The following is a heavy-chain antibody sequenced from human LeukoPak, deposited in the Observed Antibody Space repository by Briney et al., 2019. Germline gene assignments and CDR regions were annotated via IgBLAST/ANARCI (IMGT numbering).Heavy chain of an antibody. D-gene: IGHD2-15*01. V-gene: IGHV4-59*08. Sequence: SETLSLTCTVSGGSISSYYWSWIRHPPGKGLEWIGYIYYSGSTNYNPSLKSRVTISVDTSKNQFSLKLSSVTAADTAVYYCARRLSIVVVGDDAFDIWGQGTMVTVSS. CDR1: GGSISSYY. CDR3: ARRLSIVVVGDDAFDI. CDR2: IYYSGST. J-gene: IGHJ3*02.